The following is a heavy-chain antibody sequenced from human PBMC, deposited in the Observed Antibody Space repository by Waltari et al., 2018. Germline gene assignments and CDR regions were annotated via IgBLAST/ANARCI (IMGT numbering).Heavy chain of an antibody. J-gene: IGHJ4*02. CDR2: IYHSGST. Sequence: QVQLQESGPGLVKPSETLSLTCAVSGYSISSGYYWGWIRQPPGKGLEWIGSIYHSGSTYYNPSLKSRVTISVDTSKNQFSLKLSSVTAADMAVYYCARIERELQDYWGQGTLVTVSS. D-gene: IGHD1-26*01. CDR1: GYSISSGYY. CDR3: ARIERELQDY. V-gene: IGHV4-38-2*01.